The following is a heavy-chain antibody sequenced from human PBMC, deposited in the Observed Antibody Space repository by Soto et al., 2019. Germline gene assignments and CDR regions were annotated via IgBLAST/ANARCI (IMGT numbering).Heavy chain of an antibody. J-gene: IGHJ4*02. CDR2: IYYSGST. V-gene: IGHV4-39*01. CDR1: GGSISSSSYY. CDR3: ARLGTMVRGVIIDY. Sequence: QLQLQESGPGLVKPSETLSLTCTVSGGSISSSSYYWGWIRQPPGKGLEGIGSIYYSGSTYYNPSLKSRVTISVDTSKNQFSLKLSSVTAADTAVYYCARLGTMVRGVIIDYWGQGTLVTVSS. D-gene: IGHD3-10*01.